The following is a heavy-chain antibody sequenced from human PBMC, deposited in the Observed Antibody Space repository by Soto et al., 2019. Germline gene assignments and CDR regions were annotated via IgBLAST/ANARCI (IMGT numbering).Heavy chain of an antibody. CDR2: VSYDGNHK. J-gene: IGHJ6*02. CDR1: GFTFRSFG. V-gene: IGHV3-30*18. Sequence: QVQLVESGGGVIQPGTSLSLSCASSGFTFRSFGMYWVRHAPGKGLEWVAVVSYDGNHKYYADSVKGRFTVCRDNDKNMLHLRMSSLRGEDTAEYYCEKEVGQPLGLNDSIDVWGQGTTVTVS. CDR3: EKEVGQPLGLNDSIDV. D-gene: IGHD3-3*02.